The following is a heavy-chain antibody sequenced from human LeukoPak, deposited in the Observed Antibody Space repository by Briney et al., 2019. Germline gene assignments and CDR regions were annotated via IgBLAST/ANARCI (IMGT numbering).Heavy chain of an antibody. CDR2: IYYSGST. CDR3: AREGPKWELRNYSYYMDV. J-gene: IGHJ6*03. CDR1: GGSISSTSYY. Sequence: SETLSLTCVVSGGSISSTSYYWGWIRQPPGKGLEWIGSIYYSGSTYYSPSLKSRVTISVDTSKNQFSLKLSSVTAADTAVYYCAREGPKWELRNYSYYMDVWGKGTTVTVSS. D-gene: IGHD1-26*01. V-gene: IGHV4-39*07.